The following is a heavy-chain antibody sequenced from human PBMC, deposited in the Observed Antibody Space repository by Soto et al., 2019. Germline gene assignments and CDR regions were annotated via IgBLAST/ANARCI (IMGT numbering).Heavy chain of an antibody. J-gene: IGHJ6*02. V-gene: IGHV4-59*01. CDR1: GGSISSYY. Sequence: SETLSLTCTVSGGSISSYYWSWIRQPPGKGLEWIGYIYYSGSTNYNPSLKSRVTISVDTSKNQFSLKLSSVTAADTAMYYCARHDHSSGWRHSAGYYGMDVWGQGTTVTVSS. CDR3: ARHDHSSGWRHSAGYYGMDV. D-gene: IGHD6-19*01. CDR2: IYYSGST.